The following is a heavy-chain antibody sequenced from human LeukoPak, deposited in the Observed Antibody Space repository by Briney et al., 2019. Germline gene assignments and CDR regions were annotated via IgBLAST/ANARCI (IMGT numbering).Heavy chain of an antibody. J-gene: IGHJ4*02. D-gene: IGHD2-2*02. CDR3: ATNSGGYCSTTNCYTGRFDF. V-gene: IGHV3-7*01. CDR1: GFPFSTYW. CDR2: IKQEGSEK. Sequence: GGSLRLSCAASGFPFSTYWMSWVRQAPGKGLEWVANIKQEGSEKYYVDSVKGRFTISRDNAKNSLYLQMNSLRVEDTAVYYCATNSGGYCSTTNCYTGRFDFWGQGTLVTVSS.